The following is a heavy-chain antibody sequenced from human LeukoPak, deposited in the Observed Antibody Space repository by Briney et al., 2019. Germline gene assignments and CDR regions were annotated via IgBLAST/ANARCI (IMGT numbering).Heavy chain of an antibody. CDR1: GFTFSSYW. CDR3: ARVPITYYYGSGSYFCGMDV. Sequence: GGSLRLSCAASGFTFSSYWMSWVRLAPGKGLEWVANIKQDGSEIYYVDSVKGRFTISRDNAKNSLYLQMNTLRAEDTAVYYCARVPITYYYGSGSYFCGMDVRGKGTTVSVSS. D-gene: IGHD3-10*01. CDR2: IKQDGSEI. V-gene: IGHV3-7*03. J-gene: IGHJ6*04.